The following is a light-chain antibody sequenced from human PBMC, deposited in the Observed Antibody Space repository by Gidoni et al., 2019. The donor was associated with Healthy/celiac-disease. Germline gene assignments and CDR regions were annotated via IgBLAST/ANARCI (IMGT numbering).Light chain of an antibody. J-gene: IGKJ2*03. CDR1: QSVSIN. CDR3: QQYNNWPDS. CDR2: GAS. Sequence: EIVMTQSPATRSVSPGERATLSCRASQSVSINLAWYQQKPGQAPRLLIYGASTRATGIPARFSGSGSGTEFTLTISSLQSEDFAVYYCQQYNNWPDSFGQGTKLEIK. V-gene: IGKV3-15*01.